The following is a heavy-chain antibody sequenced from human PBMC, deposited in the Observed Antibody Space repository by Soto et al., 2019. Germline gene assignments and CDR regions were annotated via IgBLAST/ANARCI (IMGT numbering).Heavy chain of an antibody. CDR3: VRVGYAYGNDP. Sequence: QVQLVESGGGLVKPGGSLRLSCAASGFTFSDYYMSWIRQAPGKGLEWVSYISPSGGTIYYADSVKGRFTLSRENAKNSLYLQMNSLRAEDTAVYHCVRVGYAYGNDPWGQGTLVAVSS. CDR1: GFTFSDYY. V-gene: IGHV3-11*01. D-gene: IGHD3-10*01. CDR2: ISPSGGTI. J-gene: IGHJ5*02.